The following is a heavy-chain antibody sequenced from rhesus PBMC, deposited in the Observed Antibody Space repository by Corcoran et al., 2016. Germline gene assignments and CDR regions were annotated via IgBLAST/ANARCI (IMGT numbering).Heavy chain of an antibody. CDR1: GFSISTTGTG. Sequence: QVTLKESGPALVKPTQTLTLTCTFSGFSISTTGTGVGWIRQPPGKALEWLASIYWNDSKYYSKSLKSRLTNAKDTSKNQVVLTMTNMDPVDTATYYCARVPSGDYWGQGVLVTVSS. V-gene: IGHV2-95*01. J-gene: IGHJ4*01. CDR3: ARVPSGDY. CDR2: IYWNDSK.